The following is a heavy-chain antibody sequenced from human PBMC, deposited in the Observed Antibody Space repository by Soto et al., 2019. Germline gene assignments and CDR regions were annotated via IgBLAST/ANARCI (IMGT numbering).Heavy chain of an antibody. J-gene: IGHJ4*02. V-gene: IGHV3-30-3*01. Sequence: QVLLVESGGGVVQPGTSLTLSCAASGFPFTSYAMHWVRQTPEKGLQWLTIISSDGSTIHYVDSVKGRFTISRDNSKNTVYLQMNSLRADDTAVYYWARGTGSGSFLIDYWGQGTLVTVSS. CDR2: ISSDGSTI. CDR3: ARGTGSGSFLIDY. CDR1: GFPFTSYA. D-gene: IGHD3-10*01.